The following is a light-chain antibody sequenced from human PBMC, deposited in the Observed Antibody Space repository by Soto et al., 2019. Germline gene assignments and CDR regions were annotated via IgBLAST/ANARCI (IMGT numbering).Light chain of an antibody. CDR3: SSYTSASTLLYL. V-gene: IGLV2-14*01. Sequence: QSALTQPASVSGSPGQSITISCTGTSSDVGCYNYVSWYQQHPGIAPKLLISGVTNRPSWVSPRFSGSKSGNTASLTISGLQAEDEADYHCSSYTSASTLLYLFGTGTKLTVL. CDR2: GVT. J-gene: IGLJ1*01. CDR1: SSDVGCYNY.